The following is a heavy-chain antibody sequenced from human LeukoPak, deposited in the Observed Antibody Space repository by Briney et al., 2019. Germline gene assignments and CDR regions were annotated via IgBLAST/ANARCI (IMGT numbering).Heavy chain of an antibody. V-gene: IGHV3-30*18. Sequence: PGGSLRLSCAASGFTFGSYSINWVRQAPGKGLEWVTVISHDGSETFYLDSVTGRFTISRDNSKDTMYLQMNSLRPEDTAVYHCAKANYHETCGYYSHFDPWGQGTLVRVSS. CDR2: ISHDGSET. J-gene: IGHJ5*02. CDR1: GFTFGSYS. CDR3: AKANYHETCGYYSHFDP. D-gene: IGHD3-22*01.